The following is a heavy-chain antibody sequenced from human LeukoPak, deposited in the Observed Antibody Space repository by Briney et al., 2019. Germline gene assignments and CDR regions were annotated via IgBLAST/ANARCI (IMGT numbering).Heavy chain of an antibody. J-gene: IGHJ3*02. CDR1: GGSISSYY. D-gene: IGHD3-22*01. V-gene: IGHV4-4*07. CDR2: IYTSGST. Sequence: SETLSLTCTVSGGSISSYYWSWIRQPAGKGLECIGRIYTSGSTNYNPSLKSRVTMSVDTSKNQFSLKLSSVTAADTAVYYCARRSPPGYYYDSSGYPGAFDIWGQGTMVTLSS. CDR3: ARRSPPGYYYDSSGYPGAFDI.